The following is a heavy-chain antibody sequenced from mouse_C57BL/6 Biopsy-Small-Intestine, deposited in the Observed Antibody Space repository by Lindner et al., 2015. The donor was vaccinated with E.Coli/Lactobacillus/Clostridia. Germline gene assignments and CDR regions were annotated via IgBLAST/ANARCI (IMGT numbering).Heavy chain of an antibody. D-gene: IGHD2-12*01. CDR2: MYPGDGSI. Sequence: VQLQESGPELVKPGTSVRLSCKASGYTFTSYAIQWVKQRPGQGLEWIGWMYPGDGSIKYNEKFEGKATATVDTSSSTAYMEPHSLTSEDSAVYFCARELYMDYWGQGTSVTVSS. J-gene: IGHJ4*01. CDR1: GYTFTSYA. CDR3: ARELYMDY. V-gene: IGHV1-85*01.